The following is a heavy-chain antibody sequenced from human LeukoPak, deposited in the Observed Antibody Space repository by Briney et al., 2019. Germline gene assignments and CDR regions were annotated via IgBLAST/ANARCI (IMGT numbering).Heavy chain of an antibody. J-gene: IGHJ4*02. Sequence: GGSLRLSCAASGFTFSDAWMSWVRQAPGKGLEWVCRIKSDSSGGKSDYAAPVRGRFTISRDDSINTLYLQMNSLKTEDTAVYYCTKVGDYYGSGSYDYWGQGILIAVSS. CDR2: IKSDSSGGKS. CDR3: TKVGDYYGSGSYDY. V-gene: IGHV3-15*01. D-gene: IGHD3-10*01. CDR1: GFTFSDAW.